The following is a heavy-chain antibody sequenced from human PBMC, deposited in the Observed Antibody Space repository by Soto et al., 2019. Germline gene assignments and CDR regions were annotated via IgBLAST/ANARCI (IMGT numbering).Heavy chain of an antibody. D-gene: IGHD3-10*01. CDR2: IYYSGNA. J-gene: IGHJ6*03. CDR3: ARCASGSYPLLMEV. V-gene: IGHV4-39*02. CDR1: GYSLRSSTYY. Sequence: QLQLQESGPGLVKPSETLSLTCTVSGYSLRSSTYYWGWIRQPPGKGLDWIGSIYYSGNAYYNPSLRSRVAVCIDTSNNHFYLNLTSVTAADTAVYFFARCASGSYPLLMEVWGIGTTVTVSS.